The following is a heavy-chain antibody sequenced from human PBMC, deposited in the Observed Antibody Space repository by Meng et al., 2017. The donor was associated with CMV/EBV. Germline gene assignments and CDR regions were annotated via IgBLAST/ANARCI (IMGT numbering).Heavy chain of an antibody. Sequence: ESLKISCPVSGGSISSYYWSWIRQPPGKGLEWIGYIYYSGSTNYNPSLKSRVTISVDTSKNQFSLKLSSVTAADTAVYYCARDRVDGITGTTSGYDYWGQGTLVTVSS. J-gene: IGHJ4*02. CDR1: GGSISSYY. V-gene: IGHV4-59*01. CDR3: ARDRVDGITGTTSGYDY. CDR2: IYYSGST. D-gene: IGHD1-7*01.